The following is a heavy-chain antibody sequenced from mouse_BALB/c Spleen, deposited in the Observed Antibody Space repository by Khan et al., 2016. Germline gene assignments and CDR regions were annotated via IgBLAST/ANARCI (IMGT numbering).Heavy chain of an antibody. Sequence: QVPLQQSGPGLVAPSQSLSITCTVSGFSLTTYGIHWVRQPPGKGLKWLGVIWAGGSTNYNSALMSRLSISKDNSKSQVFLKMNSLQTDDTAMYXCVRVQFGNYDYFDYWGQGTTLAVSS. V-gene: IGHV2-9*02. CDR3: VRVQFGNYDYFDY. CDR1: GFSLTTYG. J-gene: IGHJ2*01. D-gene: IGHD2-10*02. CDR2: IWAGGST.